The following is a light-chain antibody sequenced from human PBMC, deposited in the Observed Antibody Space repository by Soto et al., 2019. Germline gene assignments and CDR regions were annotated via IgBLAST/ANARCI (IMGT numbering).Light chain of an antibody. CDR2: WVS. Sequence: DIVMTQSPDSLAVSLGERATINCSSSQSVLYSSNTNNYLAGYQQKPGQPPKLLVYWVSSRESGVPDRFSGSGSGTEFTLTIRSLQAEDGAVYYCQQYYNLPWTFGQGTKVEIK. CDR1: QSVLYSSNTNNY. J-gene: IGKJ1*01. CDR3: QQYYNLPWT. V-gene: IGKV4-1*01.